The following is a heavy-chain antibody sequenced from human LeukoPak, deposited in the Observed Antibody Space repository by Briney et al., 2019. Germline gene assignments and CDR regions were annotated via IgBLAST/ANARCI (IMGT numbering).Heavy chain of an antibody. CDR1: GYSISSGYY. CDR2: IYHSGST. J-gene: IGHJ2*01. CDR3: ASLMAVAGNGWYFDL. D-gene: IGHD6-19*01. Sequence: SETLSLTCTVSGYSISSGYYWGWIRQPPGKGLEWIGSIYHSGSTYYNPSLKSRVTISVDTSKNQFSLKLSSVTAADTAVYYCASLMAVAGNGWYFDLWGRGTLVTVSS. V-gene: IGHV4-38-2*02.